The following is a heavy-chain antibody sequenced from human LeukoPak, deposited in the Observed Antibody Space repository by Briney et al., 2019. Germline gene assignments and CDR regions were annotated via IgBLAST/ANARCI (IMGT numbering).Heavy chain of an antibody. Sequence: PGGTLRLSCAASGFTFSSYGMSWVRQAPGKGLEWVSVIYSGGGTYYADSVKGRFTISRDNSKNTLYLQMNSLRAEDTAVYYCAKGDSSGWYTVDYWGQGTLVTVSS. CDR1: GFTFSSYG. CDR3: AKGDSSGWYTVDY. J-gene: IGHJ4*02. D-gene: IGHD6-19*01. V-gene: IGHV3-23*03. CDR2: IYSGGGT.